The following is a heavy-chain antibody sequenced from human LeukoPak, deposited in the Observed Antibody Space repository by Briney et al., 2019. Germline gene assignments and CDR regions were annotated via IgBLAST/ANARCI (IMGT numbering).Heavy chain of an antibody. V-gene: IGHV4-34*01. D-gene: IGHD2-15*01. CDR2: INHSGST. CDR1: GGSFSGYY. CDR3: ARHEVVVAASSFSDAFDI. Sequence: PSETLSLTCAVYGGSFSGYYWSWIRQPPGEGLQWFGEINHSGSTNYNPSLKSRVTISVDTSKNQFSLKLSSVTAADTAVYYCARHEVVVAASSFSDAFDIWGQGTMVTVSS. J-gene: IGHJ3*02.